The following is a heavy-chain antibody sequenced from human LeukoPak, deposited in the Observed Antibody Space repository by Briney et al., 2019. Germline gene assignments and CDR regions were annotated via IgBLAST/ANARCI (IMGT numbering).Heavy chain of an antibody. CDR3: SRNRSVTATPGFDH. CDR1: GYSIRSGDY. V-gene: IGHV4-38-2*01. J-gene: IGHJ4*02. CDR2: IYHSGST. Sequence: PSATLSLTCAVSGYSIRSGDYWGWIRQSPGKGLEWIGSIYHSGSTHYNPSLKSRVAISVDTSKSQFSLMLSSVTAADTAVYYCSRNRSVTATPGFDHWGQGTLVTVSS. D-gene: IGHD2-21*02.